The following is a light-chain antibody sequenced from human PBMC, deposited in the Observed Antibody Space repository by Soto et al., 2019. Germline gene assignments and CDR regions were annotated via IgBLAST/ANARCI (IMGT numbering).Light chain of an antibody. V-gene: IGKV1-39*01. CDR3: QETYSQPFT. Sequence: DIQMTQSPSSLSASVGDTITITCRASQSISNYLNWYQQKPGEAPKLLIYAASTLHGGVPSRFSGSGSGTYFSLTINSLQPEDFATYVCQETYSQPFTFGPGTKVD. CDR1: QSISNY. CDR2: AAS. J-gene: IGKJ3*01.